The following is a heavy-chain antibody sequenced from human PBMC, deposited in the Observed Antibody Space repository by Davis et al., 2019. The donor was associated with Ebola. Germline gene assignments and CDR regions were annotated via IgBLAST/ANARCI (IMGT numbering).Heavy chain of an antibody. V-gene: IGHV3-7*01. CDR2: IKQDGGEK. D-gene: IGHD1-26*01. CDR1: GFSFRTYW. Sequence: GESLKISCTASGFSFRTYWMSWVRQAPGKGLEWVANIKQDGGEKYYVDSVKGRFTISRDNAKNSLYLQMNSLRAEDTAVYYCARRRLGELLQYYFDYWGQGTLVTVSS. J-gene: IGHJ4*02. CDR3: ARRRLGELLQYYFDY.